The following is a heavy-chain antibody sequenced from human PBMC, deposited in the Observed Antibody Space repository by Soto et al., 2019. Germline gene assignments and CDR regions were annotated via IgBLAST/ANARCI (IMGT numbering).Heavy chain of an antibody. CDR1: GYTFNDYE. Sequence: AQLVQSAAEVKKPGASVKVSCMTSGYTFNDYEINWVRQATGQGLEWIGWMNPNSGETGYAQRFQGRVTMTTSTSLSTASLELSSLTSDDTAVYYCARIAMPARPRWYNWFDPWGQGTLVTVSS. J-gene: IGHJ5*02. CDR3: ARIAMPARPRWYNWFDP. V-gene: IGHV1-8*02. CDR2: MNPNSGET. D-gene: IGHD2-2*01.